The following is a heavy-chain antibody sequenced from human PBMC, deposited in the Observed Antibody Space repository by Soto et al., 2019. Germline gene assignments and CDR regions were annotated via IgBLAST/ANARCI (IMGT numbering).Heavy chain of an antibody. V-gene: IGHV3-21*01. CDR1: GFTFSSYS. CDR2: ISSSSSYI. Sequence: PGGPLRLSCSASGFTFSSYSMNWVRQAPGKGLEWVSSISSSSSYIYYADSVKGRFTISRDNAKNSLYLQMNSLRAGDTAVYYCSRDGRGGWTGSYYYYYRMDVLGQGTTVT. CDR3: SRDGRGGWTGSYYYYYRMDV. D-gene: IGHD1-1*01. J-gene: IGHJ6*02.